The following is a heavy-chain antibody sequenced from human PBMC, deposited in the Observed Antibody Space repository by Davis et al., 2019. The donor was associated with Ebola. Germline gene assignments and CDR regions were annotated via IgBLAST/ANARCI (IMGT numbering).Heavy chain of an antibody. CDR2: TTLSGAST. CDR3: AKDGGNFPYWYFDL. Sequence: GESLKISCAASGFTFNIYAMNWVRQAPGKGLEWVSATTLSGASTYYAESVKGRFTISRDNSRNTLYLQMSSLRADDTAVYYCAKDGGNFPYWYFDLWGRGTLVTVSS. V-gene: IGHV3-23*01. CDR1: GFTFNIYA. D-gene: IGHD1-7*01. J-gene: IGHJ2*01.